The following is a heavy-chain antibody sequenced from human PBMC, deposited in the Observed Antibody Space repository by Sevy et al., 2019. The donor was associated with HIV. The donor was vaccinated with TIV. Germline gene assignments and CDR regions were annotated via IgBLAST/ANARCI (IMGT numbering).Heavy chain of an antibody. D-gene: IGHD3-16*01. CDR1: GFTFDSYA. Sequence: GGSLRLSCAASGFTFDSYAMHWVRQVAGKGLEWVSTISGSGYATYYADSVKGRFTISRDNSKNTVYLQMNSLRAEDTAIYYCARDRGEILSSAFDYWGQGTLVTVSS. CDR3: ARDRGEILSSAFDY. V-gene: IGHV3-23*01. CDR2: ISGSGYAT. J-gene: IGHJ4*02.